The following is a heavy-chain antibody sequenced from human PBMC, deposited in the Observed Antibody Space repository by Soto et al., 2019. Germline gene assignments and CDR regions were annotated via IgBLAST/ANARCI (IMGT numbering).Heavy chain of an antibody. CDR3: TRVLSPGSSCLYFHAFDI. V-gene: IGHV3-7*05. CDR1: EFAFSSYW. D-gene: IGHD6-13*01. CDR2: IRKDGSQR. Sequence: EVQLVESGGGLVQPGGSLTLSCAASEFAFSSYWMTWVRQAPGKGLEWVANIRKDGSQRSYLDSVRGRFTSSRDNSKNSLYLNMNSLRAEATALYFCTRVLSPGSSCLYFHAFDIWGQGTMVTVSS. J-gene: IGHJ3*02.